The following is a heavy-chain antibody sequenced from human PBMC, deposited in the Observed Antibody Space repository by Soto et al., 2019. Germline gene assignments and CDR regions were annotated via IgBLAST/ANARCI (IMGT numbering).Heavy chain of an antibody. CDR2: ISAAGGRP. V-gene: IGHV3-23*01. CDR3: ARGGQLTPYYYFDY. J-gene: IGHJ4*02. CDR1: GFTFGIYA. D-gene: IGHD1-26*01. Sequence: VGSLRLSCAASGFTFGIYAMTWVRQAPGKGLEWVSSISAAGGRPYYADSVKGRFAISRDNSKNTLFLQMNSLRAEDTAVYYCARGGQLTPYYYFDYWGQGILVTVSS.